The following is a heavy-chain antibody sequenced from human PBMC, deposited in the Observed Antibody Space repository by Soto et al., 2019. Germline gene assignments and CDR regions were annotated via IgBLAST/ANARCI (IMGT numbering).Heavy chain of an antibody. CDR1: GVSISSYY. V-gene: IGHV4-59*01. Sequence: SETLSLTCTVSGVSISSYYWGWIRQPPGQGLQWIGYILYSGSTNYNPSLKSRVTITVDTSKNQFPLKLTSVTAAATAVYYCARLRPLYSSPAHFDYWGQGTLVTVSS. CDR3: ARLRPLYSSPAHFDY. D-gene: IGHD6-13*01. J-gene: IGHJ4*02. CDR2: ILYSGST.